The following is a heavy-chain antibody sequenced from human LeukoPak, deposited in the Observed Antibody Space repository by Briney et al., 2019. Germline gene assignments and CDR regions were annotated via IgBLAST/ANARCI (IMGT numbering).Heavy chain of an antibody. CDR2: IYTSGST. D-gene: IGHD3-9*01. Sequence: PSQTLSLTCTVSGGSISSGSYYWSWIRQPAGKGLEWIGRIYTSGSTNYNPSLKSRVTISVDTSKNQFSLKLSSVTAADTAVYYCARADYDILTGYSPLDYWGQGTLVTVSS. V-gene: IGHV4-61*02. CDR3: ARADYDILTGYSPLDY. J-gene: IGHJ4*02. CDR1: GGSISSGSYY.